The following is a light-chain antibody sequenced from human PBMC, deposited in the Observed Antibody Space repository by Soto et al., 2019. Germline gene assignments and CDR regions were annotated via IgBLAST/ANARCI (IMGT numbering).Light chain of an antibody. CDR2: EGS. CDR3: CSYAGSSTWV. CDR1: SSDVGSDNL. J-gene: IGLJ3*02. Sequence: QSALTQPASVSGSPGQSITISCTGTSSDVGSDNLVSWYQQHPGKAPKLMIYEGSTRPSGVSNRFSGSKSGNTASLTISGLQAEDEADYYCCSYAGSSTWVFGGGTKLTVL. V-gene: IGLV2-23*01.